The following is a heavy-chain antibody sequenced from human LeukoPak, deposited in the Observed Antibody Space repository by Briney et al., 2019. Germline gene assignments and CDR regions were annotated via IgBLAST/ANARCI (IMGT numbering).Heavy chain of an antibody. J-gene: IGHJ6*03. D-gene: IGHD3-9*01. CDR2: IKSKTDGGTT. CDR3: TTGHTYYDILPPWGYYYYYMDV. V-gene: IGHV3-15*01. Sequence: GGSLRLSCAASGFTFSNAWMSWVRQAPGKGLEWVGRIKSKTDGGTTDYAAPVKGRFTISRDDSKNTLYLQMNSLKTEDTAVYYCTTGHTYYDILPPWGYYYYYMDVWGKGTTVTVSS. CDR1: GFTFSNAW.